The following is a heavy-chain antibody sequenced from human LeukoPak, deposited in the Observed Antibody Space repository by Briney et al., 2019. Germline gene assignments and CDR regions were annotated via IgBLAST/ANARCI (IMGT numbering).Heavy chain of an antibody. V-gene: IGHV3-7*05. CDR1: GFTFNSYW. CDR2: IKQDGSEQ. CDR3: ARVGKSGSYPFDY. J-gene: IGHJ4*02. D-gene: IGHD1-26*01. Sequence: GGSLRLSCAASGFTFNSYWMTWVRQAPGRGLEWLANIKQDGSEQYYVDSVKGRFTISRDNAKNSLYLQMNSLRAGDTAVYYCARVGKSGSYPFDYWGQGSLVTASS.